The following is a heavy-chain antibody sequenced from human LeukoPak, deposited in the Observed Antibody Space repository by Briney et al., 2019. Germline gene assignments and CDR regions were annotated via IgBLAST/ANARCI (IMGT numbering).Heavy chain of an antibody. CDR3: AVWVALSPFDY. V-gene: IGHV3-30*03. Sequence: GGSLRLSCAASGFTFSSYGMHWARQAPGKGLEWVAVISYDGSKKYYADSVKGRFTISRDNSKNTLYLQMNSLRAEDTAVYYCAVWVALSPFDYWGQGTLVTVSS. CDR1: GFTFSSYG. CDR2: ISYDGSKK. D-gene: IGHD3-16*01. J-gene: IGHJ4*02.